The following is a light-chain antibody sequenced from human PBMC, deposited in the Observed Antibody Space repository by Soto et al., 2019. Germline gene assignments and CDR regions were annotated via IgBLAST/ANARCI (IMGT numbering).Light chain of an antibody. CDR1: QSLSTT. Sequence: EIVMTQSPGTLSVSPGERATLSCRASQSLSTTVAWYQQKSGQAPRLLIYSASTRATGVPARFSGSGSGTDFTLTISSLEPEDSAIYYCQQRNIWPPVTFGQGTRLEIK. CDR2: SAS. V-gene: IGKV3-15*01. J-gene: IGKJ5*01. CDR3: QQRNIWPPVT.